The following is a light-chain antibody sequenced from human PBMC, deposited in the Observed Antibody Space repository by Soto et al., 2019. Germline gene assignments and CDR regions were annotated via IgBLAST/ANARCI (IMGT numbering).Light chain of an antibody. CDR3: SSYTSSSTYV. CDR1: SSDVGSYNR. V-gene: IGLV2-18*02. Sequence: QSALTQPPSVSGSPGQSVAISCTGTSSDVGSYNRVSWYQQPPGTAPNVMIYEVSNRPSGVPDRFSGSKSGNTASLTISGLQAEDEADYYCSSYTSSSTYVFGTGTKLTVL. J-gene: IGLJ1*01. CDR2: EVS.